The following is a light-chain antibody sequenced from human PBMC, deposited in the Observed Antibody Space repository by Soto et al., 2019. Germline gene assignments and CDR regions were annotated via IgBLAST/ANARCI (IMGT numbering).Light chain of an antibody. CDR3: QQYYSYPHT. Sequence: IQMTQSPSTLSASLGDRVTITCRASHSIASWLAWYQQKPGKAPKLLIYAASTLQSGVPSRFSGSGSGTDFTLTISCLQSEDFATYYCQQYYSYPHTFGQGTRLEIK. J-gene: IGKJ5*01. V-gene: IGKV1-5*01. CDR2: AAS. CDR1: HSIASW.